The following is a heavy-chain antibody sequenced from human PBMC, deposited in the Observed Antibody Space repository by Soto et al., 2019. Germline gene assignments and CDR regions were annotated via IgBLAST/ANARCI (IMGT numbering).Heavy chain of an antibody. CDR1: GGTFSSYA. D-gene: IGHD1-7*01. V-gene: IGHV1-69*13. CDR2: IIPIFGTA. CDR3: ARITGTTGAHWFDP. Sequence: SVKVSCKASGGTFSSYAISWVRQAPGQGLEWMGGIIPIFGTANYAQKFQGRVTIAADESTSTAYMELSSLRSEDTAVYYCARITGTTGAHWFDPWGQGTLVTVSS. J-gene: IGHJ5*02.